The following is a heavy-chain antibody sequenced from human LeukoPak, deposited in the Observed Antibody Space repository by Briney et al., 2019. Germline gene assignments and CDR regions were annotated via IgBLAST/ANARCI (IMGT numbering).Heavy chain of an antibody. Sequence: ASVKLSCKASRYTLTSYDSNWVRQSTGQGLEWMGWMNPNSGNTGYAQKFQGRVTMTRNTSISTAYMELSSLRSEDTAVYYCARGSVYYDSSGPRGDYWGQGTLVTVSS. V-gene: IGHV1-8*01. J-gene: IGHJ4*02. D-gene: IGHD3-22*01. CDR1: RYTLTSYD. CDR2: MNPNSGNT. CDR3: ARGSVYYDSSGPRGDY.